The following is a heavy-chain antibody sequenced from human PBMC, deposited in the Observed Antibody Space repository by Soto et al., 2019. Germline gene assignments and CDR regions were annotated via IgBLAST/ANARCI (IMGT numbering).Heavy chain of an antibody. J-gene: IGHJ4*02. D-gene: IGHD6-19*01. CDR2: INGAGSST. CDR3: ASSKQWLVPYFDY. V-gene: IGHV3-74*01. CDR1: GITFSSNW. Sequence: PGGSLRLSCAASGITFSSNWMHWVRQAPGKGLVWVSRINGAGSSTNYADSVKGRFTISRDNSKNTLYLQMNSLRAEDTAVYYCASSKQWLVPYFDYWGQGTLVTVSS.